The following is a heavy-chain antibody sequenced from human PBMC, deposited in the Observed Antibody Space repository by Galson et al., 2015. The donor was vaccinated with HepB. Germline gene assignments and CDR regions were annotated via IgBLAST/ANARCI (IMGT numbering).Heavy chain of an antibody. CDR1: GGSISSGGYY. CDR2: IYYSGST. V-gene: IGHV4-31*03. Sequence: LSLTCTVSGGSISSGGYYWSWIRQHPGKGLEWIGYIYYSGSTYYNPSLKSRVTISVDTSKNQFSLKLSSVTAADTAVYYCARDHRVYDILTGYYYYYGMDVWGQGTTVTVSS. CDR3: ARDHRVYDILTGYYYYYGMDV. D-gene: IGHD3-9*01. J-gene: IGHJ6*02.